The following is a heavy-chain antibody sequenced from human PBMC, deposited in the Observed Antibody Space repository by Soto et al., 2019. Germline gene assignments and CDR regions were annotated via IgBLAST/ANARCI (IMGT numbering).Heavy chain of an antibody. CDR3: ARDLAAAAY. J-gene: IGHJ1*01. Sequence: QVQLVQSGAEVKKPGASVKVSCKASGYIFTNYYIHWVRQAPGQGLEWMAIINPLPTSGSTNYAQKFQGRVTVTTDTSASTVYLELSSLRSVDTAVYYCARDLAAAAYWGQGTLVTVSS. D-gene: IGHD6-13*01. CDR2: INPLPTSGST. V-gene: IGHV1-46*01. CDR1: GYIFTNYY.